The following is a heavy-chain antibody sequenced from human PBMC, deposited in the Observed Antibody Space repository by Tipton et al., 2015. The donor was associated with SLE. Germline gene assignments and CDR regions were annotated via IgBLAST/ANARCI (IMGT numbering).Heavy chain of an antibody. CDR1: GGSISSSNW. J-gene: IGHJ6*02. CDR2: IYHSGST. Sequence: TLSLTCAVSGGSISSSNWWSWVRKPPGKGLEWIGEIYHSGSTNYNPTLKSRVTISVDKSKNQFSLKLSSVTAADTAVYYCARTKGSGSYRYGMDVWGQGTTVTVSS. CDR3: ARTKGSGSYRYGMDV. D-gene: IGHD3-10*01. V-gene: IGHV4-4*02.